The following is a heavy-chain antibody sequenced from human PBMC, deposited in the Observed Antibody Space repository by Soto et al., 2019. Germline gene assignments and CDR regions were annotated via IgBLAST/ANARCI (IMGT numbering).Heavy chain of an antibody. Sequence: QITLKESGPTLVKPTQTLTLTCTFSGFSLSTSGVGVGWIRQPPGKALEWLSPIYWDDDKRYSPSLKSRLTTTKYPYTNLLVLTMTKMHPVDTATYSCAHTTSYSDFWSGSPFDPWGQGTLVTVSS. CDR3: AHTTSYSDFWSGSPFDP. CDR1: GFSLSTSGVG. D-gene: IGHD3-3*01. V-gene: IGHV2-5*02. J-gene: IGHJ5*02. CDR2: IYWDDDK.